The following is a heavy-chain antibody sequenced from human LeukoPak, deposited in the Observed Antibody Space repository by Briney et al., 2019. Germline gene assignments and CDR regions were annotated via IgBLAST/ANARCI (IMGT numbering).Heavy chain of an antibody. CDR1: GGSISNYY. J-gene: IGHJ3*02. Sequence: SETLSLTCIVSGGSISNYYWSWIRQPPGKGLEWIGEINHSGSTNYNPSLKSRVTISVDTSKNQFSLKLSSVTAADTAVYYCARAIRGGAFDIWGQGTMVTVSS. CDR3: ARAIRGGAFDI. V-gene: IGHV4-34*01. D-gene: IGHD3-10*01. CDR2: INHSGST.